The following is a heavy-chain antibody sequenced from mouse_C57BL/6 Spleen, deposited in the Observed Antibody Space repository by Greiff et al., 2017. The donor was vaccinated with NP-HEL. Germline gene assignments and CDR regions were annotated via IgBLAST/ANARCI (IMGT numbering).Heavy chain of an antibody. CDR3: ASYGREDY. CDR1: GYTFTSYW. CDR2: IDPSDSYT. Sequence: QVQLQQPGAELVKPGASVKLSCKASGYTFTSYWMQWVKQRPGQGLEWIGEIDPSDSYTNYNQKFKGKATLTVDTSSSTAYMQLSSLTSEDSAVYYCASYGREDYWGKGTTLTVSS. D-gene: IGHD1-1*01. V-gene: IGHV1-50*01. J-gene: IGHJ2*01.